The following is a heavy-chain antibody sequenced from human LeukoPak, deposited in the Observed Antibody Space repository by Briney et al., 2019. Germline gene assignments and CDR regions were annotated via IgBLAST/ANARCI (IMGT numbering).Heavy chain of an antibody. D-gene: IGHD6-13*01. CDR3: AKAGIAAAVWIDY. CDR1: GFTFSSYG. V-gene: IGHV3-23*01. J-gene: IGHJ4*02. CDR2: ISGSGGST. Sequence: GGTLRLSCAASGFTFSSYGMSWVRQAPGKGLEWVSAISGSGGSTYYADSVKGRFTISRDNSKNTLYLQMNSLRAEDTAVYYCAKAGIAAAVWIDYWGQGTLVTVSS.